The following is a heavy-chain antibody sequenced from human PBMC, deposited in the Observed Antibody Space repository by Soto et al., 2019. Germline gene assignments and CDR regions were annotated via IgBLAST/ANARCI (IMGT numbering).Heavy chain of an antibody. Sequence: QVQLVQSGAEVKKPGASVKVSCKASGYTFTGYYMHWVRQAPGQGLEWMGWINPNSGDTSYAQNFQGRVTMTRDTSTTTAYMEVSRLTSDDTAVYYCARGDMMVEPACPLDYWGQGTLVTVSS. V-gene: IGHV1-2*02. J-gene: IGHJ4*02. CDR3: ARGDMMVEPACPLDY. CDR2: INPNSGDT. D-gene: IGHD3-22*01. CDR1: GYTFTGYY.